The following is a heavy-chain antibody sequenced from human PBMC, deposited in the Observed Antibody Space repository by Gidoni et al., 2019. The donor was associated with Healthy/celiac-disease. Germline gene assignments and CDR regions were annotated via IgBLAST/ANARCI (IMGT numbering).Heavy chain of an antibody. V-gene: IGHV1-18*04. CDR1: GYTFTSYG. CDR3: ARDPVYYDSSAYFDY. J-gene: IGHJ4*02. CDR2: ISAYNGNT. Sequence: QVQLVQSGAEGKKPGASVQVSCKASGYTFTSYGISWVRPAPGQGLEWMGWISAYNGNTNYAQKLQGRVTMTTDTSTSTAYMELRSLRSDDTAVYYCARDPVYYDSSAYFDYWGQGTLVTVSS. D-gene: IGHD3-22*01.